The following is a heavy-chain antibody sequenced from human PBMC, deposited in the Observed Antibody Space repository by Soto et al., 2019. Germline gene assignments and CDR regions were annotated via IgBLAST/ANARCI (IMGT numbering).Heavy chain of an antibody. J-gene: IGHJ3*02. V-gene: IGHV4-59*02. D-gene: IGHD3-16*01. CDR3: ARWGHPAVKAFDI. CDR1: GASVNYYY. CDR2: IHYTGSR. Sequence: SETLSLTCTVSGASVNYYYWNWVRQPLGKGLEWIGFIHYTGSRIFNPSLQSRVTMSVDVSQNQFSLRLTSVTAADTAIYYCARWGHPAVKAFDIWGQGTTVT.